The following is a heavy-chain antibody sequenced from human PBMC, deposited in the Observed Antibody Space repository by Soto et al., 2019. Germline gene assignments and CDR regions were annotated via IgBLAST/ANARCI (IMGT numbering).Heavy chain of an antibody. CDR3: ARDERYGSGSYYRYYFDY. V-gene: IGHV1-69*12. J-gene: IGHJ4*02. CDR1: GGTFSSDA. CDR2: IIPIFGTA. Sequence: QVQLVQSGAEVKKPGSSVKVSCKASGGTFSSDAISWVRQAPGQGLEWMGGIIPIFGTANYAQKFQGRVTITADESTSTAYMELSSLRSEDTAVYYCARDERYGSGSYYRYYFDYWGQGTLVTVSS. D-gene: IGHD3-10*01.